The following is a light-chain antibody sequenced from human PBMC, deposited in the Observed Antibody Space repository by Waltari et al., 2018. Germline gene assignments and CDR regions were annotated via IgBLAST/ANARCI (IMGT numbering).Light chain of an antibody. J-gene: IGKJ5*01. Sequence: EVVLTQSPGILSVSPGESATLSCRASQSVSSGYLAWYQQKPGQAPRLVIYGASTRATGIPDRFSASGSGTDFTLTISRLEPEDFAVYYCQQFGHSPITFGQGSRLDNK. CDR1: QSVSSGY. CDR2: GAS. CDR3: QQFGHSPIT. V-gene: IGKV3-20*01.